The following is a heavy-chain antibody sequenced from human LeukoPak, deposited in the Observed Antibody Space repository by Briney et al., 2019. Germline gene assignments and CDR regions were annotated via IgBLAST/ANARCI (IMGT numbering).Heavy chain of an antibody. V-gene: IGHV3-30*18. CDR3: ANIVLIRPFDY. CDR1: GFTFSSYG. J-gene: IGHJ4*02. Sequence: GRSLGLSCAASGFTFSSYGMHWVRQAPGKGLEWVAVISYDGSNKYYADSVKGRFTISRDNSKNTLYLQMNSLRAEDTAVYYCANIVLIRPFDYWGQGTLVTVSS. D-gene: IGHD2-8*01. CDR2: ISYDGSNK.